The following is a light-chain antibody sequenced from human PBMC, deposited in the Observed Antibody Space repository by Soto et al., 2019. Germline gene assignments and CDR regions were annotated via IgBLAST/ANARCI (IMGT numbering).Light chain of an antibody. CDR1: QSISSY. CDR3: QQSYSTLRT. CDR2: AAS. Sequence: DIQMTQSPSSLSASVGDRVTITCRASQSISSYLNWYQQKPGKAPKVLIYAASSLQSGVPSRFSGSGSGTDFTHTTSTLQPEDFATYYCQQSYSTLRTFGQGTKLEIK. V-gene: IGKV1-39*01. J-gene: IGKJ2*01.